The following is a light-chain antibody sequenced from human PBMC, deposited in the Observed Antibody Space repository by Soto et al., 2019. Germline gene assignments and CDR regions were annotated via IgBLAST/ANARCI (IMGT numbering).Light chain of an antibody. Sequence: QSALTQPRSVSGSPGQSVTISCTGTSSDVGGYNYVSWYQQHPGKAPKLMIYDVSNRPSGVPDRFSGSKSGNTASLTISGLDDEDDADYYCCSYAGSYAVVFGGGTKLTVL. CDR3: CSYAGSYAVV. V-gene: IGLV2-11*01. CDR1: SSDVGGYNY. J-gene: IGLJ2*01. CDR2: DVS.